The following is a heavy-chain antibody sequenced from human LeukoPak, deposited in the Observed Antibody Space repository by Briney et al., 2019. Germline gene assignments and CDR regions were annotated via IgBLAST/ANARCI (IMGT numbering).Heavy chain of an antibody. CDR1: GYTFTSYD. CDR3: ARGLSSGGPYYYYGMDV. Sequence: ASVKVSCKASGYTFTSYDINWVRQATGQGLEWMGWINPNSGNTGYAQKFQGRVTMTRNTSISTAYMELSSLRSEDTAVYYCARGLSSGGPYYYYGMDVWGQGTTVTVSS. CDR2: INPNSGNT. J-gene: IGHJ6*02. D-gene: IGHD3-10*01. V-gene: IGHV1-8*01.